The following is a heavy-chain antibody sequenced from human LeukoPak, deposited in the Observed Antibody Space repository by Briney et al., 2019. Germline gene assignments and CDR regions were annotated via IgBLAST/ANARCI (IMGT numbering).Heavy chain of an antibody. CDR3: AKDDPNYDILTGYLPIDY. CDR2: LRYDGSNK. Sequence: TGGSLRLSCAASGFTVSSNYMSWVRQAPGKGLEWVAFLRYDGSNKYYTDSVRGRFTISRDNSKNTLYLQMNSLRPEDTAVYYCAKDDPNYDILTGYLPIDYWGQGTLVTVSS. D-gene: IGHD3-9*01. V-gene: IGHV3-30*02. J-gene: IGHJ4*02. CDR1: GFTVSSNY.